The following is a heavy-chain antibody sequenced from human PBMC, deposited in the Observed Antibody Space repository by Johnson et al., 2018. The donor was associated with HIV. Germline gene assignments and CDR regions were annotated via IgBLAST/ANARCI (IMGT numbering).Heavy chain of an antibody. CDR2: ISYDGSNK. V-gene: IGHV3-30*04. D-gene: IGHD3-10*01. Sequence: QVQLVESGGGVVQPGRSLRLSCAASGFTFSSYAMHWVRQAPGKGLEWVAVISYDGSNKYYADSVKGRFTISRDNSKNTLYLQMNSLRAEDTAVYYCARVPYYGSGFDVAFDIWGQGTMVTVSS. CDR1: GFTFSSYA. CDR3: ARVPYYGSGFDVAFDI. J-gene: IGHJ3*02.